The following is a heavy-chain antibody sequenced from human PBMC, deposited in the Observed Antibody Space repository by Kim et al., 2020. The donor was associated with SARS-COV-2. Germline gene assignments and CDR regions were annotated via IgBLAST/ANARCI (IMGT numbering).Heavy chain of an antibody. J-gene: IGHJ6*02. CDR2: ISSSSSYI. V-gene: IGHV3-21*01. D-gene: IGHD6-13*01. CDR1: GFTFSSYS. Sequence: GGSLRLSCAASGFTFSSYSMNWVRQAPGKGLEWVSSISSSSSYIYYADSVKGRFTISRDNAKNSLYLQMNSLRAEDTAVYYCAREHADIAAAGTVLYYYYGMDVWGQGTTVTVSS. CDR3: AREHADIAAAGTVLYYYYGMDV.